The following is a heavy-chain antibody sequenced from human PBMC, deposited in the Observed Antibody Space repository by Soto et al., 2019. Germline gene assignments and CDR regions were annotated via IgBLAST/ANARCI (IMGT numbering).Heavy chain of an antibody. V-gene: IGHV1-46*01. CDR2: INPNGGST. CDR3: ARDGWFSALRVPFGMDV. J-gene: IGHJ6*02. D-gene: IGHD3-10*01. Sequence: QVQLVQSGAEVKKPGASVKVSCKASGYTFINYYIHWVRQAPGQGLERMGIINPNGGSTTYAQNFDGRVTMTKDTPTSTVYMELNSLRSEDTAVYYCARDGWFSALRVPFGMDVWGQGTTVTVSS. CDR1: GYTFINYY.